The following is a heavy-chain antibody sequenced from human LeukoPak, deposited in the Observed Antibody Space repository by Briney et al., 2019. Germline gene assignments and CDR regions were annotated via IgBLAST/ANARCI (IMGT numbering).Heavy chain of an antibody. Sequence: GGSLRLSCAASGFTFSSYWMSWVRQAPGKGLEWVSGINWNGGSTGYADSVKGRFTISRDNAKNSLYLQMNSLRAEDTALYYCARGLYSSSWYGVIYMDVWGKGTTVTVSS. CDR1: GFTFSSYW. CDR2: INWNGGST. CDR3: ARGLYSSSWYGVIYMDV. J-gene: IGHJ6*03. V-gene: IGHV3-20*04. D-gene: IGHD6-13*01.